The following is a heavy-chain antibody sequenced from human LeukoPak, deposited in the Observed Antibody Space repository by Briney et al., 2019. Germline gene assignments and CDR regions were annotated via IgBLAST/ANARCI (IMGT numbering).Heavy chain of an antibody. Sequence: GESLKISCKGSGYSFTSYWIGWVRQMPGKGLEWMGIIYPGDSDTRYSPSFQGQVTISADKSISTAYLQWGSLKASDTAMYYCARQIGEQQLPEGGWFDPWGQGTLVTVSS. V-gene: IGHV5-51*01. J-gene: IGHJ5*02. CDR1: GYSFTSYW. CDR2: IYPGDSDT. D-gene: IGHD6-13*01. CDR3: ARQIGEQQLPEGGWFDP.